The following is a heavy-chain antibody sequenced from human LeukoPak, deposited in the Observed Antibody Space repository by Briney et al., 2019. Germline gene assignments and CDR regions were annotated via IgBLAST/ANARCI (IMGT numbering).Heavy chain of an antibody. D-gene: IGHD2-15*01. CDR1: GFTISSYA. CDR2: ITGSGGST. J-gene: IGHJ4*02. Sequence: GGSLRLSCAASGFTISSYAKSWVRQAPGKGLEWVSAITGSGGSTYYADSVKGRFTISRDNSKNTLYLQMKSLRAQDSAVYYSANVRKIGWSGGSCYGIDYWGQGTLVTVSS. CDR3: ANVRKIGWSGGSCYGIDY. V-gene: IGHV3-23*01.